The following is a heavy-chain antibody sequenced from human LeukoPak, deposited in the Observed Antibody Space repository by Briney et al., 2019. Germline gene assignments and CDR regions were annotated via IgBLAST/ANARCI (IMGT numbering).Heavy chain of an antibody. CDR1: GYSFTSYW. J-gene: IGHJ4*02. V-gene: IGHV5-51*01. CDR3: ARLVYDSSGYYYGYFDY. CDR2: IYPGDSDT. D-gene: IGHD3-22*01. Sequence: RGESLKISCKGSGYSFTSYWIGWVRQMPGKGLEWMGIIYPGDSDTRYSPSFQGQVTISADKSISTAYLQWSSLKASDTAMYYCARLVYDSSGYYYGYFDYWGQGTLVTVSS.